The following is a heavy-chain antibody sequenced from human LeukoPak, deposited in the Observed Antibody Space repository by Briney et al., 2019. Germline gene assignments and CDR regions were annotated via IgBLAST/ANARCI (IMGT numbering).Heavy chain of an antibody. CDR3: ARGTVYCTNGVCPFAY. CDR1: VGSFSGYY. V-gene: IGHV4-34*01. Sequence: SETLSLTCAVCVGSFSGYYWSWIRQPPGKGLGWIGEINHRGSTNYNPSLKSRVTISVDTSKNQFSLKLSSATAADTAVYYCARGTVYCTNGVCPFAYWGQGTLVTVSS. D-gene: IGHD2-8*01. CDR2: INHRGST. J-gene: IGHJ4*02.